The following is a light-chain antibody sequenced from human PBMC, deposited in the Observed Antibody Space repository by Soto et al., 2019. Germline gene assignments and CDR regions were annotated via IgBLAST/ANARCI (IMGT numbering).Light chain of an antibody. J-gene: IGKJ2*01. Sequence: EIVLTQSPGTLSLSPGERATLSCRASQSVTSDYLAWYQQKPGQAPRLLIHGASSRATGIPDRFSGSGSGTDFTLTISRLEPEDFAIYYCQQSRTFAQGTKLEIK. CDR2: GAS. CDR3: QQSRT. CDR1: QSVTSDY. V-gene: IGKV3-20*01.